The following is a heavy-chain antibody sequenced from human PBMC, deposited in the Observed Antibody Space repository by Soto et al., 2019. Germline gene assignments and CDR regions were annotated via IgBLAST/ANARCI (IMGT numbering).Heavy chain of an antibody. Sequence: PGGSLRLSCAASGFTFSGYAMTWVRQAPGKGLEWVSSITGSGTSTYYADSVKGRFIISRDNSKNTVSLQMNSLRADDTAVYYCGKSPDFYYYTMVVWGQGTTVTVSS. CDR3: GKSPDFYYYTMVV. CDR1: GFTFSGYA. J-gene: IGHJ6*02. CDR2: ITGSGTST. V-gene: IGHV3-23*01.